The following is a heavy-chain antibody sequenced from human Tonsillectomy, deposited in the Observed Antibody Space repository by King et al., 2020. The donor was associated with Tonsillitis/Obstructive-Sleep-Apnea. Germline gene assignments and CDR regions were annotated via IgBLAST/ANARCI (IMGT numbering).Heavy chain of an antibody. J-gene: IGHJ2*01. CDR1: GLTFSSYE. CDR2: IGSSGSTI. D-gene: IGHD5-12*01. Sequence: VQLVESGGGLVQPGGSLRLSCAAAGLTFSSYEMNWVRQAPGKGLQWVSYIGSSGSTIYYADSVKGRFTISRDNAKNSLYPQMNSLRGEDTAVYYCVRDRLGWSFDLWGRGTLVSVSS. CDR3: VRDRLGWSFDL. V-gene: IGHV3-48*03.